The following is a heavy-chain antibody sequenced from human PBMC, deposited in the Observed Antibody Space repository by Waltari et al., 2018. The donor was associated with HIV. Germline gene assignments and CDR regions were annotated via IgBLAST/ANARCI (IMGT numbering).Heavy chain of an antibody. CDR1: GYSFSTYW. CDR2: MYPVDSDT. V-gene: IGHV5-51*01. J-gene: IGHJ3*02. Sequence: EVQLVQSGAEVKKPGESLKISCKGSGYSFSTYWIGWVRQMPGKGREWMGIMYPVDSDTRYSPSFQGQVTISADKSISTAYLQWSSLKASDTAMYYCARGGVYDFWSGYYSKGIGAFDIWGQGTMVTVSS. D-gene: IGHD3-3*01. CDR3: ARGGVYDFWSGYYSKGIGAFDI.